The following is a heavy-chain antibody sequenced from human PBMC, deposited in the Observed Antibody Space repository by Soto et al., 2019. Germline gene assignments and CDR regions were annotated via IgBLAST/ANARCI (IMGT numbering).Heavy chain of an antibody. CDR2: IDFSGGN. Sequence: PSETLSLTCTASRASSSNPTGEDSWTWIRQPPGKGLEWIGSIDFSGGNYYNPSLKSRVTISVDTSKNQFSLKLSSVTAADTAVYYCARAHYYYGMDVWGQGTTVTVSS. J-gene: IGHJ6*02. CDR3: ARAHYYYGMDV. CDR1: RASSSNPTGEDS. V-gene: IGHV4-30-4*01.